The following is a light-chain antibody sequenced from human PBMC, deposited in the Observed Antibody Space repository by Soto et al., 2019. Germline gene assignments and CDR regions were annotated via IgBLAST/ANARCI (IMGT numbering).Light chain of an antibody. Sequence: DIVMTQTPLSSPVTLGQPASISCRSSQSLVHGDGNTYLHWPHQRPGQPPRLLIYQISNRFSGVPDRFSGGGAGTDFTLRISRVEPEDVGVYYCLQGTQFPHTFGQGTKLEIK. CDR3: LQGTQFPHT. CDR2: QIS. J-gene: IGKJ2*01. V-gene: IGKV2-24*01. CDR1: QSLVHGDGNTY.